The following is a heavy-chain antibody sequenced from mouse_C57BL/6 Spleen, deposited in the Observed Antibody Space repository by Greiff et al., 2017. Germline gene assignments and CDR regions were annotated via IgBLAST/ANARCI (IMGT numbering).Heavy chain of an antibody. CDR2: IYPRSGNT. V-gene: IGHV1-81*01. D-gene: IGHD3-2*02. CDR3: ARWGSSGGDY. Sequence: QVQLKESGAELARPGASVKLSCKASGYTFTSYGISWVKQRTGQGLEWIGEIYPRSGNTYYNEKFKGKATLTADKSSSTAYMELRSLTSEDSAVYFCARWGSSGGDYWGQGTTLTVSS. J-gene: IGHJ2*01. CDR1: GYTFTSYG.